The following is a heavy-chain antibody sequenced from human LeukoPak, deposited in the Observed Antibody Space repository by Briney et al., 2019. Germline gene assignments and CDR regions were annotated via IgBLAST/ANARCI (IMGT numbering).Heavy chain of an antibody. CDR1: GGSISSGGYC. CDR2: IYYSGST. J-gene: IGHJ4*02. D-gene: IGHD4-17*01. V-gene: IGHV4-31*03. Sequence: SETLSLTCTVSGGSISSGGYCWSWIRQHPGKGLELIGYIYYSGSTFYNPSLKSRVTISVDTSKNQFSLKLSSVTATDTAVYYCARTLVTTTSMSFDYWGQGTLVTVSS. CDR3: ARTLVTTTSMSFDY.